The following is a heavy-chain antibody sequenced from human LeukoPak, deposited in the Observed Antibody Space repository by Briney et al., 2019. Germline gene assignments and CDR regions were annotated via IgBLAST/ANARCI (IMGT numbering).Heavy chain of an antibody. D-gene: IGHD1-26*01. J-gene: IGHJ5*02. Sequence: PSEPLSLTCTVSGGSISSYYWSWIRQPPGKGREWIGYIYYSGSTNYNPSLKSRVTILVDTSKNQFSLKLSSVTAADTAVYYCARERRSSGSYHEINWFDPWGQGTLVTVSS. CDR2: IYYSGST. CDR1: GGSISSYY. V-gene: IGHV4-59*01. CDR3: ARERRSSGSYHEINWFDP.